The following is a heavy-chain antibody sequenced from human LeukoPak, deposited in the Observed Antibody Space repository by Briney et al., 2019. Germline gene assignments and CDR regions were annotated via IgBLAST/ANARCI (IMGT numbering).Heavy chain of an antibody. CDR3: VKDTGPHGSLYPPPFVY. CDR1: GFTFDDYA. CDR2: ISWDGGST. V-gene: IGHV3-43D*04. Sequence: GGSLRLSCAASGFTFDDYAMHWVRQAPGKGLEWVSLISWDGGSTYYADSVKGRFTISRDNSKNSLYLQMNSLRTEDTALYYCVKDTGPHGSLYPPPFVYWGQGPLVTVSS. J-gene: IGHJ4*02. D-gene: IGHD1-1*01.